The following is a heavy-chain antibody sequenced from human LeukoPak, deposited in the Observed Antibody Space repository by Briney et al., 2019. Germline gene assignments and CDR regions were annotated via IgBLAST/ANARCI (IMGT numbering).Heavy chain of an antibody. Sequence: SETLSLTCTVSGYSISSDYYWGWIRQPPGKGLEWIGSIHHSGRTYYNPSLKSRVTISVDTSKNQFSLKLSSVTAADTAVYYCARDHLANLASRLFDPWGQGTLVTVSS. CDR2: IHHSGRT. D-gene: IGHD3-3*01. J-gene: IGHJ5*02. V-gene: IGHV4-38-2*02. CDR3: ARDHLANLASRLFDP. CDR1: GYSISSDYY.